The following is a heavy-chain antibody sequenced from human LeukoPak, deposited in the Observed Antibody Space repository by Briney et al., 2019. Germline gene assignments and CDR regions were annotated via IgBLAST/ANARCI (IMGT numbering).Heavy chain of an antibody. CDR2: IYYSGST. D-gene: IGHD1-26*01. Sequence: SKTLSLTCTVSGGSISSYYWSWIRQPPGKGLEWIGYIYYSGSTNYNPSLKSRVTISVDTSKNQFSLKLSSVTAADTAVYYCARVGWPSPFDIWGQGTMVTVSS. J-gene: IGHJ3*02. CDR3: ARVGWPSPFDI. CDR1: GGSISSYY. V-gene: IGHV4-59*08.